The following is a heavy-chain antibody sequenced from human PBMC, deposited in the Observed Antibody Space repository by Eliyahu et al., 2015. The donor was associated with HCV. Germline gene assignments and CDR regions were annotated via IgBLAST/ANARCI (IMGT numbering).Heavy chain of an antibody. CDR1: GFTFSSYA. CDR3: AKLVMGSGFRIYYFDY. J-gene: IGHJ4*02. CDR2: ICGSGGST. V-gene: IGHV3-23*01. D-gene: IGHD6-19*01. Sequence: EVQLLESGGGLVQPGGSLRLSCAASGFTFSSYAMSWVRQAPGKGLGWVSAICGSGGSTYYADSVKGRFTISRDNSKNTLYLQMNSLRAEDTAVYYCAKLVMGSGFRIYYFDYWGQGTLVTVSS.